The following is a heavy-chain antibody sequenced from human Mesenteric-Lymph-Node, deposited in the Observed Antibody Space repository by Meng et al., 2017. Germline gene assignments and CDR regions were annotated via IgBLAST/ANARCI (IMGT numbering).Heavy chain of an antibody. CDR2: IGLDRVI. Sequence: GGSLRLSCAASGFTFTNYAMSWVRQAPGKGLEWVSAIGLDRVIHHSDSVKGRFTISRDHSGSPLYLQMDSLRVEDTAVYYCARDNYDYVWGSYRCYYFDYWGQGTLVTVSS. V-gene: IGHV3-23*01. CDR3: ARDNYDYVWGSYRCYYFDY. D-gene: IGHD3-16*02. CDR1: GFTFTNYA. J-gene: IGHJ4*02.